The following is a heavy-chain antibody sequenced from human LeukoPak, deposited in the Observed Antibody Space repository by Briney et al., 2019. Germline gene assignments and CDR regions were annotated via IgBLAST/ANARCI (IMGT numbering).Heavy chain of an antibody. CDR1: GGSFSGYY. Sequence: PSETLSLTCAVYGGSFSGYYWSWIRQPPGKGLEWIGEINHSGSTNYNPSLKSRVTISVDTSKNQFSLKLSSVTAADTAGYYFSXXXXXXXXXXXXXXXYYYYGMDVWGQGTTVTVS. CDR2: INHSGST. J-gene: IGHJ6*02. CDR3: SXXXXXXXXXXXXXXXYYYYGMDV. V-gene: IGHV4-34*01.